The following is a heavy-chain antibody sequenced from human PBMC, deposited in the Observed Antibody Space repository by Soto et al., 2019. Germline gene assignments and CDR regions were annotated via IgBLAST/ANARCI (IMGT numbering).Heavy chain of an antibody. CDR2: INPSGGST. V-gene: IGHV1-46*01. D-gene: IGHD3-22*01. J-gene: IGHJ4*02. CDR1: GYTFTSYY. CDR3: AIYDSSGYYSGVFDY. Sequence: GASVKVSCKASGYTFTSYYMHWVRQAPGQGLEWMGIINPSGGSTSYAQKFQGRVTMTRDTSTSTVYMELSSLRSEDTAVYYCAIYDSSGYYSGVFDYWGQGTLVTVSS.